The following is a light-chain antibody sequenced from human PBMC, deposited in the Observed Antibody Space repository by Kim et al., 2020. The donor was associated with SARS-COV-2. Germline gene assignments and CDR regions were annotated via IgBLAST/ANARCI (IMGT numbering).Light chain of an antibody. CDR2: WAS. Sequence: DIVMTQSPDSLAVALGERATINCKSSQSLFHSSGNKNYLAWFQKKPRQPPKLLVYWASTRESGVPDRFSGSGSGTHFTLTISSLQAEDVAVYYCQQYYSAPFAFGGGTKVDIK. CDR3: QQYYSAPFA. V-gene: IGKV4-1*01. J-gene: IGKJ4*01. CDR1: QSLFHSSGNKNY.